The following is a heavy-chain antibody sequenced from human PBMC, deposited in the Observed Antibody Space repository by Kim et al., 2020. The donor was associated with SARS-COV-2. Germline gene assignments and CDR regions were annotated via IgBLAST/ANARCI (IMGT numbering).Heavy chain of an antibody. Sequence: SETLSLTCAVSGGSISSSHCWSWVRQPPGKGLEWIGEIYHSGSTNYNPSLKSRVTISLDKSKNHFSLNLSSVTAADTAVYYCARQGDFSDSSGYYYPLYYFDYWGQGTLVTVSS. CDR2: IYHSGST. CDR1: GGSISSSHC. D-gene: IGHD3-22*01. J-gene: IGHJ4*02. CDR3: ARQGDFSDSSGYYYPLYYFDY. V-gene: IGHV4-4*02.